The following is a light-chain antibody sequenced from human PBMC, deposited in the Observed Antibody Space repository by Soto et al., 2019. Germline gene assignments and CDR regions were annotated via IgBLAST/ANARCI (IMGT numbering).Light chain of an antibody. CDR2: EVS. CDR3: SSCTSSSTPYV. J-gene: IGLJ1*01. V-gene: IGLV2-14*01. Sequence: ALTQPASLSVSPGQAITISFTGTSSDVGGYNYVSWYQQHPGKAPKLMIYEVSNRPSGVSNRFSGSKSGNTASLTISGLQAEDEADYYCSSCTSSSTPYVFGTGTKVTVL. CDR1: SSDVGGYNY.